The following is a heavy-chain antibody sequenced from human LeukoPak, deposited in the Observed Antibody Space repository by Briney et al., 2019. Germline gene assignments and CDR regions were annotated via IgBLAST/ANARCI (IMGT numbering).Heavy chain of an antibody. V-gene: IGHV1-3*01. D-gene: IGHD2-2*01. CDR3: ARALFSVPAATGPAGY. CDR1: GYTFTSYA. Sequence: VKVSCKASGYTFTSYAMHWVRQAPGQRLEWMGWINAGNGNTKYSQKFQGRVTITRDTSASTAYMELSSLRSEDTAVYYCARALFSVPAATGPAGYWGQGTLVTVPS. J-gene: IGHJ4*02. CDR2: INAGNGNT.